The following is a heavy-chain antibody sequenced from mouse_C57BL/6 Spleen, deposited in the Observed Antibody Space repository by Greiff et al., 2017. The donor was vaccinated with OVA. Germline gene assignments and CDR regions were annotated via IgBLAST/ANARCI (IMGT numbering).Heavy chain of an antibody. CDR1: GYTFTSYW. D-gene: IGHD1-1*01. Sequence: QVQLQQPGAELVKPGASVKLSCKASGYTFTSYWMHWVKQRPGRGLEWIGRLDPNGGGTKYNEKFKSKVTLTVDKPTSTDYMQLSSLTSEDSAVNYCARFTIRGGAMDYWGQGTSVTVSS. J-gene: IGHJ4*01. CDR3: ARFTIRGGAMDY. V-gene: IGHV1-72*01. CDR2: LDPNGGGT.